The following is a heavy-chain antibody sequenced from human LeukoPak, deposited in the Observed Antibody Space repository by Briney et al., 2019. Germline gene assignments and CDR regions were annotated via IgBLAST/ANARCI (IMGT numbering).Heavy chain of an antibody. J-gene: IGHJ5*02. CDR1: GYTFTSYG. D-gene: IGHD2-2*02. V-gene: IGHV1-18*01. CDR3: ARVPVVRAAIHWFDP. Sequence: ASVKVSCKASGYTFTSYGISWVRQAPGQGLEWMGWISAYNGNTNYAQKLQGRVTMTTDTSTSTAYMELRSLRSDATAVYYCARVPVVRAAIHWFDPWGQGTLVTVSS. CDR2: ISAYNGNT.